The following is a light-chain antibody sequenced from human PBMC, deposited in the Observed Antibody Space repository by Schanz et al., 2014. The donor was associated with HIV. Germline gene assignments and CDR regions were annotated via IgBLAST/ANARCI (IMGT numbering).Light chain of an antibody. CDR2: GVF. CDR1: SNDIGSYTY. V-gene: IGLV2-14*03. Sequence: QSVLTQPASVSGSPGQSITVSCTGTSNDIGSYTYVAWYQQHPGKAPKVVVYGVFDRPSGVSNRFSGSKSGNTASLTISGLQAEDEADYYCSSYTSSSPVVFGGGTKLTV. CDR3: SSYTSSSPVV. J-gene: IGLJ2*01.